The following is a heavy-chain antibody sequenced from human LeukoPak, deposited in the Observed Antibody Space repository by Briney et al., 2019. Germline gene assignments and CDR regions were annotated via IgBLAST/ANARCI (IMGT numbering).Heavy chain of an antibody. CDR1: GGSISSGGYY. V-gene: IGHV4-31*03. J-gene: IGHJ4*02. CDR2: IYYSGST. Sequence: SETLSLTCTVSGGSISSGGYYWSWIRQHPGKGLEWIGYIYYSGSTYYNPSLKSRVTISVDTSKNQFSLKLSSATAADTAVYYCAREGIVGATGVDYWGQGTLVTVSS. D-gene: IGHD1-26*01. CDR3: AREGIVGATGVDY.